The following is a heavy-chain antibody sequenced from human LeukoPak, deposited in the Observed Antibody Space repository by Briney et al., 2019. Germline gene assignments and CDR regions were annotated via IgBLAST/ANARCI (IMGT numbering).Heavy chain of an antibody. Sequence: GGSLRLSCAASGFTFSRDSVNWVRQAPGKGLEWISYIIRDSSIIYYADSVRGRFTISRDNAKNSLYLQMNSLRAEDTAVYYCARDREAAAGKPKKGRYYGMDVWGQGTTVTVSS. D-gene: IGHD6-13*01. V-gene: IGHV3-48*01. J-gene: IGHJ6*02. CDR3: ARDREAAAGKPKKGRYYGMDV. CDR1: GFTFSRDS. CDR2: IIRDSSII.